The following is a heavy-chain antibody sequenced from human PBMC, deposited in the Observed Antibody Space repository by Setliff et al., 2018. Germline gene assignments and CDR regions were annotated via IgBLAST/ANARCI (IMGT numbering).Heavy chain of an antibody. J-gene: IGHJ6*03. CDR1: GFTFSTYA. CDR2: ISGSGTTT. V-gene: IGHV3-23*01. D-gene: IGHD2-2*01. CDR3: ARDRGSDSCRGCDYMDV. Sequence: GGSLRLSCAASGFTFSTYAMSWVRQAPGKGLEWVSVISGSGTTTYYADSVKGRFTISRDNSKNTVYLQMNSLRDEDTAVYYCARDRGSDSCRGCDYMDVWGKGTTVTVSS.